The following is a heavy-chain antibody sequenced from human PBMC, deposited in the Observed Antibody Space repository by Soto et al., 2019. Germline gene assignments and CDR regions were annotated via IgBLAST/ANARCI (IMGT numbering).Heavy chain of an antibody. Sequence: PGGSLRLSCAASGFTFSSYGMHWVRQAPGKGLEWVAVIWYDGSNKYYADSVKGRFTISRDNSKNTLYLQMNSLRAEDTAVYYCARDLMDSSGWYSDYWGQGTLVTVSS. CDR3: ARDLMDSSGWYSDY. D-gene: IGHD6-19*01. CDR2: IWYDGSNK. V-gene: IGHV3-33*01. J-gene: IGHJ4*02. CDR1: GFTFSSYG.